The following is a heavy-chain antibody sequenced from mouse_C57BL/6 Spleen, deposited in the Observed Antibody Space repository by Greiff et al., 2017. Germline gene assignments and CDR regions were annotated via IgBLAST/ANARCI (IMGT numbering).Heavy chain of an antibody. CDR3: ARSGDGYPSSY. V-gene: IGHV1-50*01. CDR2: LDPSYSYT. D-gene: IGHD2-3*01. Sequence: QVQLKQPGAELVKPGASVKLSCKASGYTFTSYWMQWVKQRPGQGLEWIGELDPSYSYTNYNQKFKGKATLTVDTSSSSADMQISSLTSEAAAVYYCARSGDGYPSSYWGQGTTLTVSS. J-gene: IGHJ2*01. CDR1: GYTFTSYW.